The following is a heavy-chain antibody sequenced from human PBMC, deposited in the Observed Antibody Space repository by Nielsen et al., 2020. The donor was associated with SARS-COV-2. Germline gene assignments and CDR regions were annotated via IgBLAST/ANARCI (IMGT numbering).Heavy chain of an antibody. D-gene: IGHD3-10*01. V-gene: IGHV4-34*01. J-gene: IGHJ5*02. CDR2: INHGGST. Sequence: SETLSLTCAVYGGSFSGYYWTWIRQLPGKGLEWIGDINHGGSTNRNPSLKSRVTISVATSKNQFSLKLSSVTAADTAMYYCARGLRGGYYAADNWFDPWGQGTLVTVSS. CDR1: GGSFSGYY. CDR3: ARGLRGGYYAADNWFDP.